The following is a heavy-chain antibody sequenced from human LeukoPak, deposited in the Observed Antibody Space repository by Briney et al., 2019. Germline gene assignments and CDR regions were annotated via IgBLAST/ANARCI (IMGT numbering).Heavy chain of an antibody. J-gene: IGHJ4*02. CDR2: INKDGSEK. Sequence: GESLRLSCTGSRMNNSWMTWVRQDPGKGLQSVANINKDGSEKYYLDSVKGRITISRDNIKNSVFLEINSLRAEDTGIYYCATDLHWVSHWGQGTLVTVSS. V-gene: IGHV3-7*01. CDR1: RMNNSW. D-gene: IGHD3-16*01. CDR3: ATDLHWVSH.